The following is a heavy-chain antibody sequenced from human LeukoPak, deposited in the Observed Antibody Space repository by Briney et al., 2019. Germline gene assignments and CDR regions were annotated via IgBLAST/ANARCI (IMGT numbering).Heavy chain of an antibody. CDR3: ARGALDYYDSSGYYFPFDY. D-gene: IGHD3-22*01. CDR1: GFTFSNAW. Sequence: GGSLRLSCAASGFTFSNAWMSWVCQAPGKGLEWVSVIYSGGSTYYADSVKGRFTISRDNSKNTLCLQMNSLRAEDTAVYYCARGALDYYDSSGYYFPFDYWGQGTLVTVSS. CDR2: IYSGGST. V-gene: IGHV3-53*01. J-gene: IGHJ4*02.